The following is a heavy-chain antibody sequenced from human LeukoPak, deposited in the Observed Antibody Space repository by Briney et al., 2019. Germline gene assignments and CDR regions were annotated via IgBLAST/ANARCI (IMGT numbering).Heavy chain of an antibody. V-gene: IGHV3-21*01. J-gene: IGHJ4*02. CDR2: ISSSSSYI. CDR1: GFTFSSYS. Sequence: GGSQRLSCAASGFTFSSYSMNWVRQAPGKGLEWVSSISSSSSYIYYADSVKGRFTISRDNAKNSLYLQMNSLRAEDTAVYYCARDRGPSRITMVRGVIKGYFDYWGQGTLVTVSS. D-gene: IGHD3-10*01. CDR3: ARDRGPSRITMVRGVIKGYFDY.